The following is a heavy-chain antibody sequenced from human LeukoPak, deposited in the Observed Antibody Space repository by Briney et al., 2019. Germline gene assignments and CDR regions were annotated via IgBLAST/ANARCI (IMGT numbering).Heavy chain of an antibody. Sequence: ASVKVSCKASGYTFTSYDMHWVRQAPGQRLEWMGWINAGNGNTKYSQKFQGRVTITRDTSASTAYMELSSLRSEDTAVYYCTREGPIAGPDYWGQGTLVTVSS. J-gene: IGHJ4*02. CDR3: TREGPIAGPDY. CDR2: INAGNGNT. D-gene: IGHD2-15*01. CDR1: GYTFTSYD. V-gene: IGHV1-3*01.